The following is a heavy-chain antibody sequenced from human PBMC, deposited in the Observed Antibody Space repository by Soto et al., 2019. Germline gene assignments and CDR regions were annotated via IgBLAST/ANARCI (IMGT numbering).Heavy chain of an antibody. J-gene: IGHJ5*02. CDR2: TYFRGSA. V-gene: IGHV4-59*11. CDR1: GVSITSHY. CDR3: ARDLRSRGWFDP. Sequence: VQLQESGPGLVKPSETLSLTCDVSGVSITSHYWNWIRQSPGMGLEWMGSTYFRGSANYNPSLKSRVTISLDTSKNQLSLTLSAVTAADSAVYYCARDLRSRGWFDPWGEGTLVTVTS.